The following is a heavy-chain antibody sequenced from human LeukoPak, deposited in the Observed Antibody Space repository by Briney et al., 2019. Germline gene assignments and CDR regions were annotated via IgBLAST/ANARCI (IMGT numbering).Heavy chain of an antibody. CDR1: GFTFSNYW. J-gene: IGHJ4*02. CDR3: ARGGGWYFDY. V-gene: IGHV3-7*01. CDR2: IGQDGSEN. D-gene: IGHD6-19*01. Sequence: GGSLRLCCAASGFTFSNYWMNWVRQAPGKGLEWVASIGQDGSENYYVDSVKGRFTISRDNAKNSLYLQMNSLRVEDTAVYYCARGGGWYFDYWGQGALITASS.